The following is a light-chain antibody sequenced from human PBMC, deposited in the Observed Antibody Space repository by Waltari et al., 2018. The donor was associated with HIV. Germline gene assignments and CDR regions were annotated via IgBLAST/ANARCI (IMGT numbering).Light chain of an antibody. V-gene: IGLV2-14*01. Sequence: QSALTQPASVSGSPGQSITFSCPGTSSDVGGYNYVSWYPQHPGKAPKLMIYEVSNRPSGVSNRFSGSKSGNTASLTISGLQAEDEADYYCSSYTSSSTPVFGGGTKLTVL. CDR3: SSYTSSSTPV. J-gene: IGLJ2*01. CDR1: SSDVGGYNY. CDR2: EVS.